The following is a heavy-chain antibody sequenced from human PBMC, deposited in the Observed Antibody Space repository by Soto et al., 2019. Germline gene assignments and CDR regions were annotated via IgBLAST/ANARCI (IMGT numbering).Heavy chain of an antibody. CDR1: GFTFSSYA. V-gene: IGHV3-23*01. Sequence: GGSLRLSCAASGFTFSSYAMSWVRQAPGKGLEWVSAISGSGGSTYYADSVKGRFTIPRDNSKNTLYLQMSSLRAEDTAVYYCAKDEHIVVVTAILGYWGQGTLVTVSS. CDR2: ISGSGGST. CDR3: AKDEHIVVVTAILGY. J-gene: IGHJ4*02. D-gene: IGHD2-21*02.